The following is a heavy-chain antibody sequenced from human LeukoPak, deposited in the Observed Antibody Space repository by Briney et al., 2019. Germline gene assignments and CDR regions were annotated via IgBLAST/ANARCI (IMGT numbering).Heavy chain of an antibody. Sequence: GGSLRLSCAASGFTFSSYGMHWVRQAPGKGLGWVAVISYDGSNKYYADSVKGRFTTSRDNSKNTLYLQMNSLRAEDTAVYYCAKSNGLLYYYGMDVWGQGTTVTVSS. CDR1: GFTFSSYG. D-gene: IGHD2/OR15-2a*01. V-gene: IGHV3-30*18. CDR3: AKSNGLLYYYGMDV. CDR2: ISYDGSNK. J-gene: IGHJ6*02.